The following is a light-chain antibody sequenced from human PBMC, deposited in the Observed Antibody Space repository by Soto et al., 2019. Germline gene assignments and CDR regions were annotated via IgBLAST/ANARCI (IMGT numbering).Light chain of an antibody. V-gene: IGLV2-14*01. Sequence: QSALTQPASVSGSPGQSITISCTGTSGDIGGYNYVSWYQHHPGKAPKLVISEVSHRPSGISNRFSGSKSATTASLTISGLQXEDEADYYCSSFTNSSTLVVFGGGTK. CDR1: SGDIGGYNY. J-gene: IGLJ2*01. CDR3: SSFTNSSTLVV. CDR2: EVS.